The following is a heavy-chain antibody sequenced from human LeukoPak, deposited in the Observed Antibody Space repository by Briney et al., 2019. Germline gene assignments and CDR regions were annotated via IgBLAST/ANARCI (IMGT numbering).Heavy chain of an antibody. J-gene: IGHJ3*02. CDR2: ISGSGGGK. CDR3: AKDLVYDGNSGAFDI. Sequence: GGSLRLSCAVSGFTFSRYGMRWVRQAPGKGLEWVSGISGSGGGKYYADSVKGRFTISRDNSKNTLYLQMNSLRAEDTAIYYCAKDLVYDGNSGAFDIWGQGTMVTVSS. V-gene: IGHV3-23*01. D-gene: IGHD4-23*01. CDR1: GFTFSRYG.